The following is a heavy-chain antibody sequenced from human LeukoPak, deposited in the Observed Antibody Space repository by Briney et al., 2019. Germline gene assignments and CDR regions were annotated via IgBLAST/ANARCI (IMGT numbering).Heavy chain of an antibody. CDR3: AKATVTLPTSFDY. Sequence: PGGSLRLSCAASGFTFSSYGMHWVHQAPGKGLEWVAVISYDGSNKYYADSVKGRFTISRDNSKNTLYLQMNSLRAEDTAVYYCAKATVTLPTSFDYWGQGTLVTVSS. CDR2: ISYDGSNK. V-gene: IGHV3-30*18. CDR1: GFTFSSYG. D-gene: IGHD4-17*01. J-gene: IGHJ4*02.